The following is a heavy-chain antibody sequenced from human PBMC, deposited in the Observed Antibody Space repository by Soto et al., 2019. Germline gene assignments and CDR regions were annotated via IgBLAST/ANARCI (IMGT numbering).Heavy chain of an antibody. D-gene: IGHD3-10*01. Sequence: PGGSLRLSCTASGFTFGDYAMSWVRQAPGKGLEWVGFIRSKAYGGTTEYAASVKGRFTISRDDSKSIAYLQMNSLKTEETAVYYCTRVARYYYGSGSAARHYYYGMDVWGQGTTVTVSS. CDR3: TRVARYYYGSGSAARHYYYGMDV. CDR1: GFTFGDYA. V-gene: IGHV3-49*04. J-gene: IGHJ6*02. CDR2: IRSKAYGGTT.